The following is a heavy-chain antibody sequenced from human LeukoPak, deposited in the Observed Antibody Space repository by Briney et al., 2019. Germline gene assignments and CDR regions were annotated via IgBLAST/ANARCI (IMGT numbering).Heavy chain of an antibody. CDR3: GGGPY. V-gene: IGHV3-30*03. CDR2: ISYDAESN. CDR1: GFTFRNYG. Sequence: GRSLRLSCVTSGFTFRNYGMHWVRQLPGKGLEWVAVISYDAESNYHVDSVKGRFTISRDNSKNTLYLQMHSLRVEDTAVYYCGGGPYWGQGTLVTVSS. J-gene: IGHJ4*02.